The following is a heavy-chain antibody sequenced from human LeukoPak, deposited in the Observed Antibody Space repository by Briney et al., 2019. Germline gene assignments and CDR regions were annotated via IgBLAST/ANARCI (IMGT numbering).Heavy chain of an antibody. D-gene: IGHD1-26*01. Sequence: GGSLRLSCAASGFTFSSYGMHWVRQAPGKGLEWVAVISYDGSNKYYADSVKGRFTISRDNSKNTLYLQMNSLRAEDTAVYYCAKDDKVGATYYYYGMDVWGQGTTVTVSS. CDR3: AKDDKVGATYYYYGMDV. V-gene: IGHV3-30*18. CDR2: ISYDGSNK. J-gene: IGHJ6*02. CDR1: GFTFSSYG.